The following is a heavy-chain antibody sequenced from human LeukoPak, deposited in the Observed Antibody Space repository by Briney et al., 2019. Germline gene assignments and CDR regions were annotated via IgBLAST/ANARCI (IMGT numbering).Heavy chain of an antibody. Sequence: ASVKVSCKASGYTFTGYYMHWVRQAPGQGLEWMGWINPNSGGTNYAQKFQGRVTMTRDTSISTAYMELSRLRSDDTAVYYCASVPGIAAAGTFDYWGQGTLVTVSS. V-gene: IGHV1-2*02. CDR3: ASVPGIAAAGTFDY. J-gene: IGHJ4*02. CDR2: INPNSGGT. CDR1: GYTFTGYY. D-gene: IGHD6-13*01.